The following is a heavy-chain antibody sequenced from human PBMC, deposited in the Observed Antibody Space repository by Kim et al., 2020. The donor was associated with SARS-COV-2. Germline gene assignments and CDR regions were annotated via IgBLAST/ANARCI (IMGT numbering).Heavy chain of an antibody. Sequence: SVKVSCKASGGTFSSYAISWVRQAPGQGLEWMGGIIPIFGTANYAQKFQGRVTITADESTSTAYMELSSLRSEDTAVYYCARVGVDYDYVWGSYRYRWFDPWGQGTLVTVSS. J-gene: IGHJ5*02. CDR3: ARVGVDYDYVWGSYRYRWFDP. CDR2: IIPIFGTA. V-gene: IGHV1-69*13. CDR1: GGTFSSYA. D-gene: IGHD3-16*02.